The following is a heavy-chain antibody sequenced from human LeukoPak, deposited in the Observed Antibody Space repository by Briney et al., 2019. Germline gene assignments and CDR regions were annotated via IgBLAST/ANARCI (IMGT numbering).Heavy chain of an antibody. CDR2: IYYSGST. Sequence: SETLSLTCTVSGGSISSYYWSWIRQPPGKGLEWIGYIYYSGSTNYSPSLKSRVTISVDTSKNQFSLKLSSVTAADTAVYYCASGAYCGGDCFMPYYYYYYMDVWGKGTTVTVSS. CDR1: GGSISSYY. J-gene: IGHJ6*03. V-gene: IGHV4-59*01. CDR3: ASGAYCGGDCFMPYYYYYYMDV. D-gene: IGHD2-21*01.